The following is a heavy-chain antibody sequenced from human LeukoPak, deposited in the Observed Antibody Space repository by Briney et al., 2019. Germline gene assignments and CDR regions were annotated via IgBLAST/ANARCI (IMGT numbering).Heavy chain of an antibody. CDR2: ISYDGSNK. CDR3: AKVSCGGDCYGL. CDR1: GFTFSSYG. J-gene: IGHJ4*02. Sequence: PGGSLRLSCAASGFTFSSYGMSWVRQAPGKGLEWVAVISYDGSNKYYADSVKGRFTISRDNSKNTLYLQMNSLRAEDTAVYYCAKVSCGGDCYGLWGQGTLVTVSS. D-gene: IGHD2-21*02. V-gene: IGHV3-30*18.